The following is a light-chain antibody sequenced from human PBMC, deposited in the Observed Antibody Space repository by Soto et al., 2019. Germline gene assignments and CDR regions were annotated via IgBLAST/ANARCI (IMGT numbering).Light chain of an antibody. CDR2: GAS. Sequence: PGERVTLSCRASQSVSSSYLTWYQQKPGQAPRLLIYGASTMATSIPARFSGSGSGTDFTLTISSLQPEDFAVYYCQQDYNLPWTFGQGTKVEIK. CDR3: QQDYNLPWT. V-gene: IGKV3D-7*01. J-gene: IGKJ1*01. CDR1: QSVSSSY.